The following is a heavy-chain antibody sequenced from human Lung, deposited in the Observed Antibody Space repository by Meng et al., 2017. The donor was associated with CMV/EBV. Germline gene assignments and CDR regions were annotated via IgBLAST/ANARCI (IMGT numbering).Heavy chain of an antibody. D-gene: IGHD6-6*01. CDR3: ARAAARPSDWFDP. V-gene: IGHV2-5*02. J-gene: IGHJ5*02. Sequence: QTTLKGAGPMLLKPTQTLTLTCTFSGFSLSTSGVGVGWIRQPPGKALECLAIIYGDDEKRYSPSLESRLTVTKDTSKNQVVLTMTNMVPVDTATYYCARAAARPSDWFDPWGQGTLVTVSS. CDR1: GFSLSTSGVG. CDR2: IYGDDEK.